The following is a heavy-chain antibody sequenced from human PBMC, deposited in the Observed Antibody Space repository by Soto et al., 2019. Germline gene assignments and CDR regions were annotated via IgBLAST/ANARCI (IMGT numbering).Heavy chain of an antibody. CDR3: ARVSYGPNFDY. CDR2: ISSSGSTI. CDR1: GFTFSSYE. V-gene: IGHV3-48*03. D-gene: IGHD5-18*01. J-gene: IGHJ4*02. Sequence: PGGSLRLSCAASGFTFSSYEMNWVRQAPGKGLEWVSYISSSGSTIYYADSVKGRFTISRDNAKNSLYLQMNSLRAEDTAVYYCARVSYGPNFDYWGQGTLVTVSS.